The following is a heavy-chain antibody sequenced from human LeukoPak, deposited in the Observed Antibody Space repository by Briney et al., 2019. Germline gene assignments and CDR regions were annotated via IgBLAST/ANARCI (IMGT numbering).Heavy chain of an antibody. Sequence: GGSLRLSCAASAFTFSNSWMHWVCQAPEKGLEWVADIKCDGSEKCYVDSVKGRLTISRDNAKNSLYLQVNSLRAEDMTVYYCVRGVGSSTSCYVRAFDIWGQGTMVTVSS. V-gene: IGHV3-52*01. CDR3: VRGVGSSTSCYVRAFDI. J-gene: IGHJ3*02. CDR2: IKCDGSEK. CDR1: AFTFSNSW. D-gene: IGHD2-2*01.